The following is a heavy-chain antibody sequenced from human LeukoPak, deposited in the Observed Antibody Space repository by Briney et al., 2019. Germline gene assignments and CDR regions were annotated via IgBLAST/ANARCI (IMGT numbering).Heavy chain of an antibody. Sequence: ASVTVSCKATGYTFTSYDINWVRQAAGQGLEWMGWMNPDNGNADSAQKFQGRGTITRNTSISTAYMELSSLKSEDTAVYYCARVPRRGHMFDPWAQGTLVTVSS. V-gene: IGHV1-8*01. CDR1: GYTFTSYD. CDR2: MNPDNGNA. CDR3: ARVPRRGHMFDP. D-gene: IGHD2-21*01. J-gene: IGHJ5*02.